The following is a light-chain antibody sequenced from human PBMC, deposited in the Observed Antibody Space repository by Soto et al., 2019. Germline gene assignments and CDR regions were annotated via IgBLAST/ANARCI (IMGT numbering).Light chain of an antibody. CDR2: DVS. CDR1: QTFSDW. Sequence: DIQMTQSPSTLSASVGDRVTITCRASQTFSDWLAWYQQKPGEAPRLLISDVSHLESGVPSRFSGSGSGREFTLTISSLQPDDFATYYFQQYNTYSPTFGQGTKV. CDR3: QQYNTYSPT. J-gene: IGKJ1*01. V-gene: IGKV1-5*01.